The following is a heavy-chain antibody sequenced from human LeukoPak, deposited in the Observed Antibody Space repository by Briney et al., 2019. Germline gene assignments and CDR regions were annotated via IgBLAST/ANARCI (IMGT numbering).Heavy chain of an antibody. D-gene: IGHD6-13*01. V-gene: IGHV3-23*01. CDR3: AKDPRYSSSWYVFRPKRGFDY. CDR1: GFTFSSYA. CDR2: ISGSGGST. Sequence: QPGGSLRLSCAASGFTFSSYAMSWVRQAPGKGLEWVSAISGSGGSTYYADSVKGRFTISRDNSKNTLYLQMNSLRAEDTAVYYCAKDPRYSSSWYVFRPKRGFDYWGQGTLVTVSS. J-gene: IGHJ4*02.